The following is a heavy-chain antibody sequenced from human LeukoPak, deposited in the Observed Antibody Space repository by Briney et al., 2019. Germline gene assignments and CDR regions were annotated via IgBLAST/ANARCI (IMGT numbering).Heavy chain of an antibody. J-gene: IGHJ5*01. V-gene: IGHV4-59*11. CDR3: ARGYNSSAYYPFNS. CDR1: GGSLSTHH. CDR2: ISDSGST. D-gene: IGHD3-22*01. Sequence: SETLSLTCVVSGGSLSTHHWSWIRQSPGRGLEWIGYISDSGSTNYNPSLKSRVTISVDTSKNQFSLMLSSVTAADTAVYYCARGYNSSAYYPFNSWGQGTRVTVSS.